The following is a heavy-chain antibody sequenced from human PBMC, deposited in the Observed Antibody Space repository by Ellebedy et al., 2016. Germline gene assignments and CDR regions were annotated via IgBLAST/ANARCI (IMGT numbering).Heavy chain of an antibody. J-gene: IGHJ4*02. CDR3: ARLCSSFDCSGAFDF. CDR1: GGFISNYY. V-gene: IGHV4-4*07. CDR2: VHTSGTP. Sequence: SETLSLXXNVSGGFISNYYCSWIRQPAGEGLDWIGRVHTSGTPNSKPSLKSRVTMSIDTSKNQFSLKLNSVTAADTAIYYCARLCSSFDCSGAFDFWGQGILVTVSS. D-gene: IGHD2-2*01.